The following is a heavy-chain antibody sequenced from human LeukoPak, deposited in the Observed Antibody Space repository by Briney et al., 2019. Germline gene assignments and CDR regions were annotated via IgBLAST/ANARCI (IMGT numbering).Heavy chain of an antibody. V-gene: IGHV3-7*01. Sequence: GGSLRLSCTASGFTFSDYWMTWVRQAPGKGPEWVANIKQDGSQRYYVDSVRGRFTISRDNAKNSLFLQMNGLRAEDTAVYYCARRGGSSSRRSPIDYWGQGTLVNVSS. CDR2: IKQDGSQR. D-gene: IGHD6-6*01. CDR3: ARRGGSSSRRSPIDY. CDR1: GFTFSDYW. J-gene: IGHJ4*02.